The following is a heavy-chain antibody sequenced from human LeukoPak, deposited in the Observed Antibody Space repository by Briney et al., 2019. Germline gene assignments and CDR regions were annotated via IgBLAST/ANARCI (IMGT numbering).Heavy chain of an antibody. CDR2: IYYSGST. CDR1: GGSFSGYY. J-gene: IGHJ4*02. D-gene: IGHD3-3*01. V-gene: IGHV4-34*11. Sequence: SETLSLTCAVYGGSFSGYYWSWIRQPPGKGLEWIGYIYYSGSTTYNPSLKSRVTISVDTSKNQFTLKVRSVTAADTGVYFCARKGLRPLEWLSEYFFDYWGQGTLVSVAS. CDR3: ARKGLRPLEWLSEYFFDY.